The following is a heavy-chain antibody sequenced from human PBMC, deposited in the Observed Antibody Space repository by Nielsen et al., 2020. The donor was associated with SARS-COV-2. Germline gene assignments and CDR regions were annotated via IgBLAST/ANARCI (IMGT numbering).Heavy chain of an antibody. Sequence: SLKISCAASGFTFDDYAMHWVRQAPGKGLEWVSGISWNSGSIGYADSVKGRFTISRDNAKNSLYLQMNSLRAEDTALYYCAKVAQNDAFDIWGQGTMVTVSS. V-gene: IGHV3-9*01. CDR1: GFTFDDYA. CDR2: ISWNSGSI. CDR3: AKVAQNDAFDI. J-gene: IGHJ3*02.